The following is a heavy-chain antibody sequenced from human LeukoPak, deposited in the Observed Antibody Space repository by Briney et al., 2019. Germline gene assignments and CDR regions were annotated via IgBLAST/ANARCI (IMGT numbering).Heavy chain of an antibody. CDR3: AREVVQLWLLFDY. D-gene: IGHD5-18*01. CDR1: GGSISSSSYY. Sequence: SETLSLTCTVSGGSISSSSYYWGWIRQPPGKGLEWIGETNHSGSTNYNPSLKSRVTISVDTSKNQFSLKLSSVTAADTAVYYCAREVVQLWLLFDYWGQGTLVTVSS. J-gene: IGHJ4*02. V-gene: IGHV4-39*07. CDR2: TNHSGST.